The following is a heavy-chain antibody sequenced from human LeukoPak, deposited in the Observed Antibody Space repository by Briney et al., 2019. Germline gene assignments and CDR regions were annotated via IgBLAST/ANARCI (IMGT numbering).Heavy chain of an antibody. J-gene: IGHJ3*02. CDR3: ARDFVSVVVPAAVDAFDI. CDR1: GFTLQRLN. CDR2: YCSSSYI. V-gene: IGHV3-21*01. D-gene: IGHD2-2*01. Sequence: GALKLPLATSGFTLQRLNHDRVRPGPGEGLEGGLFLYCSSSYIYYADSVKGRFTISRDNAKNSLYLQMNSLRAEDTAVYYCARDFVSVVVPAAVDAFDIWGQGTMVTVSS.